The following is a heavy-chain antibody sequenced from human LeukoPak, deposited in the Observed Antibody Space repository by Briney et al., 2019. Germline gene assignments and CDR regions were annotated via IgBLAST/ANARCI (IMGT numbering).Heavy chain of an antibody. CDR1: GXTFXAYD. CDR2: IXXXGDT. D-gene: IGHD1-26*01. CDR3: AREFCGNTPKCSGGYFFDL. Sequence: GGSLRLSCVVSGXTFXAYDFHWVRQTXXXXXXXXXAIXXXGDTYYPGPEKGRFTISRDNGKNSLYLQMNNLRVGDTAVYYCAREFCGNTPKCSGGYFFDLWGRGVLVTVSS. J-gene: IGHJ2*01. V-gene: IGHV3-13*01.